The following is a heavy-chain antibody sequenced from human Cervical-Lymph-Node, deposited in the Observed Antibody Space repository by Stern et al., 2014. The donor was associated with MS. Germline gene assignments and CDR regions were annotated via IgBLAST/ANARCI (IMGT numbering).Heavy chain of an antibody. V-gene: IGHV7-4-1*02. CDR2: ISTKTGEP. CDR3: AKPNDSSGLFDQ. J-gene: IGHJ5*02. Sequence: VQLVDSGSELKKPGASVKVSCKASGYTFNNYAMNCVRQAPGQGLEWMGWISTKTGEPDYAQGFTGRMVFSLDTSVSTAYLQITSLKAEDAAVYYCAKPNDSSGLFDQWGQGTLVTVSS. D-gene: IGHD6-19*01. CDR1: GYTFNNYA.